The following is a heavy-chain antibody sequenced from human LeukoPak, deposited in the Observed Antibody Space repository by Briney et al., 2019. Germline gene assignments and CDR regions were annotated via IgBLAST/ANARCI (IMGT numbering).Heavy chain of an antibody. J-gene: IGHJ1*01. CDR2: ISAHNGNT. Sequence: ASVKVSCKASGYTFTSYGISWVRQAPGQGLEWMGWISAHNGNTNYAQKLQGRVTMTTDTSTSTAYMELRSLRSDDTAVYYCARGAYCTNGVCYPSAEYFQHWGQGTLVTVSS. CDR3: ARGAYCTNGVCYPSAEYFQH. CDR1: GYTFTSYG. V-gene: IGHV1-18*01. D-gene: IGHD2-8*01.